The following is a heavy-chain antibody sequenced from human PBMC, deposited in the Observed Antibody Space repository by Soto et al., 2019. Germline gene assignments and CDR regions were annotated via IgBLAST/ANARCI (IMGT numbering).Heavy chain of an antibody. V-gene: IGHV3-48*03. CDR3: ALLNSSPFDY. J-gene: IGHJ4*02. D-gene: IGHD6-13*01. CDR2: ISSSGSTI. CDR1: GFTFSSYE. Sequence: PGGSLRLSCAASGFTFSSYEMNWVRQAPGKGLEWVSYISSSGSTIYYADSVKGRFTISRDNAKNSLYLQMNSLRAEDTAVYYCALLNSSPFDYWGQGTLVTVSS.